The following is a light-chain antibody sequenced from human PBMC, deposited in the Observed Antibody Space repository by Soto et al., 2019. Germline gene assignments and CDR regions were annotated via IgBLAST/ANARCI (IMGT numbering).Light chain of an antibody. CDR1: QSVRNN. V-gene: IGKV3-15*01. J-gene: IGKJ5*01. CDR2: GAS. CDR3: QQYNNWPFIT. Sequence: EIVMTQSPATLSVSPGERAALSCRASQSVRNNFAWYQQKPGQAPRLLIFGASTRASGVPARFSGSGSGTEFTLTISSLQSEDFAVYYCQQYNNWPFITFGQGTRLEIK.